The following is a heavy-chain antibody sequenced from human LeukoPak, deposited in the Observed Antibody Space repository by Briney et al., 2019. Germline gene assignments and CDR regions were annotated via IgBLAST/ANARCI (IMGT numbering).Heavy chain of an antibody. Sequence: GGSLRLSCAASGFIFGSCAMNWVRQAPGKGLEWVSAISGSGGSTYYADSVKGRFTISRDNSKNTLYLQMNSLRAEDTAVYYCAKDTTVTSYYFDYWGQGTLVTVSS. CDR3: AKDTTVTSYYFDY. CDR2: ISGSGGST. D-gene: IGHD4-11*01. V-gene: IGHV3-23*01. J-gene: IGHJ4*02. CDR1: GFIFGSCA.